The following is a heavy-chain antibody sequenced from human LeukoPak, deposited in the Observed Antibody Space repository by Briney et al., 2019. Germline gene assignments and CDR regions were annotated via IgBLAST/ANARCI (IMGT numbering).Heavy chain of an antibody. Sequence: GRSLRLSCAASGFTFRSYGMHWVRQAPGKGLEWVAVTSYDGSHKYYGDSVKGRFTISRDNSKNTLYLQMDSLRAEDTAVYYCARGYSSYYPDAFDIWGQGTMVTVSS. D-gene: IGHD5-12*01. CDR2: TSYDGSHK. CDR3: ARGYSSYYPDAFDI. V-gene: IGHV3-30*03. CDR1: GFTFRSYG. J-gene: IGHJ3*02.